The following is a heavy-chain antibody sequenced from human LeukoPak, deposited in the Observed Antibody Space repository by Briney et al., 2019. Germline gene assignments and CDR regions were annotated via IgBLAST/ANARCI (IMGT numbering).Heavy chain of an antibody. CDR1: GFTFSSYW. V-gene: IGHV3-74*01. CDR2: INSDGSST. J-gene: IGHJ4*02. CDR3: ARDFESLVRGVIPY. Sequence: SGGSLRLSCAASGFTFSSYWMHWVRQAPGKGLVWVSRINSDGSSTSYAGSVKGRFTISRDNAKNTLYPQMNSLRAEDTAVYYCARDFESLVRGVIPYWGQGTLVTVSS. D-gene: IGHD3-10*01.